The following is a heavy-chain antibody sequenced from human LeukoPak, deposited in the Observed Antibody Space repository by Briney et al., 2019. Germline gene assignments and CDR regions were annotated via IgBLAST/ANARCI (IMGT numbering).Heavy chain of an antibody. CDR1: GYTFTDYY. CDR3: ATGTAAVNYGMDV. CDR2: VDPEDGET. Sequence: GATVKISCKVSGYTFTDYYIHWAQQAPGKGLEWMGLVDPEDGETIYAEKFQGRVTITADTSTDTAYMELSSLRSEDTAVYYCATGTAAVNYGMDVWGQGTTVTVSS. D-gene: IGHD6-13*01. V-gene: IGHV1-69-2*01. J-gene: IGHJ6*02.